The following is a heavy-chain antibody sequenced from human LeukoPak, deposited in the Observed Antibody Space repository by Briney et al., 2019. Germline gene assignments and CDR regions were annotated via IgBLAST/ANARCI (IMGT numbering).Heavy chain of an antibody. V-gene: IGHV3-23*01. J-gene: IGHJ4*02. CDR3: AKANLPIWFGPVDY. CDR2: ISGSGGST. CDR1: GFTFSSYA. Sequence: PGGSLRLSCAASGFTFSSYAMSGVRQAPGKGLEGVSAISGSGGSTYYADSVKGRFTISRDNSKNTLYLQMNSLRAEDTAVYYCAKANLPIWFGPVDYWGQGTLVTVSS. D-gene: IGHD3-10*01.